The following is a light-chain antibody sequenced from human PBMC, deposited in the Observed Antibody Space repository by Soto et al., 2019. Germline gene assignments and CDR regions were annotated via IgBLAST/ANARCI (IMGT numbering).Light chain of an antibody. CDR1: SNDVGAYHY. Sequence: QSALTQPRSVSGSPGQSVTISCTGTSNDVGAYHYVSWYQHHPDKAPKLIIYDVTHRPSGIPDRFSGSKSGNTASLTISGLQADDEADYHCCSYADNYFYVFGTGTKVTVL. J-gene: IGLJ1*01. CDR2: DVT. V-gene: IGLV2-11*01. CDR3: CSYADNYFYV.